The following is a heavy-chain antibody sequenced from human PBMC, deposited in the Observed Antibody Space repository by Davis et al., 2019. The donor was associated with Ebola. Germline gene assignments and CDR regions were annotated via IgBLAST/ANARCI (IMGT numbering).Heavy chain of an antibody. Sequence: GESLKISCAASGFTFSRYPMHWLRQAPGKGLEWVALISYDGSNKYYEDSVKGRFTISRDNSKNTLNLQMNSLRAEDTAVYYCARDGPLFALGDYYYGMDVWGQGTTVTVSS. D-gene: IGHD3-16*01. CDR2: ISYDGSNK. V-gene: IGHV3-30-3*01. J-gene: IGHJ6*02. CDR3: ARDGPLFALGDYYYGMDV. CDR1: GFTFSRYP.